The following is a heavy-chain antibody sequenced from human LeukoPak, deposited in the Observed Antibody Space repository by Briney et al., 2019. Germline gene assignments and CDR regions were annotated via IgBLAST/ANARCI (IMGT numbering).Heavy chain of an antibody. V-gene: IGHV4-59*08. J-gene: IGHJ4*02. CDR3: ARRSEQWLFFDY. CDR1: GGSISSYY. Sequence: SETLSLTCTVSGGSISSYYWSWIRQPPGKGLEWIGYIYYSGSTNYNPSLKSRVAISVDTSKNQFSLKLSSVTAADTAVYYCARRSEQWLFFDYWGQGTLVTVSS. D-gene: IGHD6-19*01. CDR2: IYYSGST.